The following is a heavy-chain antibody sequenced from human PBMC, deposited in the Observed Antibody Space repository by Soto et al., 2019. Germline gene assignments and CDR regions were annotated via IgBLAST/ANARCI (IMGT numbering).Heavy chain of an antibody. D-gene: IGHD3-10*01. J-gene: IGHJ6*02. V-gene: IGHV4-39*01. CDR2: IYYSGST. Sequence: SETLSLTCTVSGGSISSSSYYWGWIRQPPGKGLEWIGSIYYSGSTYYNPSLKSRVTISVDTSKNQFSLKLSSVTAADTAVYYCARHGEYGSGSYQYYCYGMDVWGQGTTVTVSS. CDR1: GGSISSSSYY. CDR3: ARHGEYGSGSYQYYCYGMDV.